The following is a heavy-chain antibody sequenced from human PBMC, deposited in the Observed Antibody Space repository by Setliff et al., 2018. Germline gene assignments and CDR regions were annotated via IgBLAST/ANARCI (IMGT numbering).Heavy chain of an antibody. D-gene: IGHD4-17*01. CDR2: ISSDGSSI. J-gene: IGHJ4*02. Sequence: GGSLRLSCAASGLTFSSDAMTWVRQTPGKGLEWVSVISSDGSSIYYADSGKGRFTISRDNSKNTLYLQMNSLRAEDTAIYYCARCSRWNGHYPQFNYWGQGTLVTVSS. V-gene: IGHV3-23*03. CDR1: GLTFSSDA. CDR3: ARCSRWNGHYPQFNY.